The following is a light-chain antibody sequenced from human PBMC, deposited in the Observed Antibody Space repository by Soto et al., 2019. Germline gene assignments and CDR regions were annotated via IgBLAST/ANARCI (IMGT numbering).Light chain of an antibody. Sequence: EIVLTQSPGTLSLSPGERATLSCRASQSVSSNYLAWYQQKPGQAPRPLIYGASSRATGIPDRFSGSGSGTDFTLTISRLEPDDFAVYYCQQYDSSPWTFGQGTKVEIK. CDR3: QQYDSSPWT. J-gene: IGKJ1*01. CDR1: QSVSSNY. V-gene: IGKV3-20*01. CDR2: GAS.